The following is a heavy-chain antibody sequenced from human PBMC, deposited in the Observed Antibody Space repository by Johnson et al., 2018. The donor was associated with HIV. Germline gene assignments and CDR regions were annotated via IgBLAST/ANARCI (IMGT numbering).Heavy chain of an antibody. CDR1: GFTFSSYG. D-gene: IGHD6-19*01. J-gene: IGHJ3*02. Sequence: VQVVESGGGVVQPGRSLRLSCAASGFTFSSYGMHWVRQAPGKGLDWVAVISYDGSNKYYADSVKGRFTISRDNSKNTLYLQMNSLRAEDTAVYYCAREDSSGWLGVGAFDIWGQGTMVAVSS. V-gene: IGHV3-30*03. CDR2: ISYDGSNK. CDR3: AREDSSGWLGVGAFDI.